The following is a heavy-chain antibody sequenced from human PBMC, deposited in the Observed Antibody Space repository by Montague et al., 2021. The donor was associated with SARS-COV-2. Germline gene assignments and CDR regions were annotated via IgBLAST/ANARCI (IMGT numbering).Heavy chain of an antibody. CDR2: IYWNGDK. D-gene: IGHD3-10*01. V-gene: IGHV2-5*01. CDR3: AHRGMIRGLIFDY. Sequence: PALVNPTQTLTLTCTFSGFSLRSDAEGVAWIRQSPGQALEWLAVIYWNGDKRYSPSLQRRLTITKDTSENQVVLTMTNMDPVDTATYYCAHRGMIRGLIFDYWGQGTLVTVSS. CDR1: GFSLRSDAEG. J-gene: IGHJ4*02.